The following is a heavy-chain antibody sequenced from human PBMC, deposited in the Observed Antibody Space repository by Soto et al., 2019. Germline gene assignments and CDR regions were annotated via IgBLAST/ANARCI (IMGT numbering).Heavy chain of an antibody. CDR1: GGSISSSSYY. D-gene: IGHD6-19*01. J-gene: IGHJ5*02. V-gene: IGHV4-39*01. Sequence: SETLSLTCTVSGGSISSSSYYWGWIRQPPGKGLEWIGSIYYSGSTCYNPSLKSRVTISVDTSKNQFSLKLSSVTAADTAVYYCARGRIKYSSGWYQNSPNWFDPWGQGTLVTVS. CDR3: ARGRIKYSSGWYQNSPNWFDP. CDR2: IYYSGST.